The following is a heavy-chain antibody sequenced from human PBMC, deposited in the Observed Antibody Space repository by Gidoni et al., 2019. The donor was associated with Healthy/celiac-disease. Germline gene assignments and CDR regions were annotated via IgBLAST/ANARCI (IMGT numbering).Heavy chain of an antibody. J-gene: IGHJ4*02. D-gene: IGHD4-17*01. CDR1: GGSFSGYY. CDR3: ARYGYGDYDSG. V-gene: IGHV4-34*01. CDR2: INHSGST. Sequence: QVQLQQWGAGLLKPSETLSLTCAVYGGSFSGYYWSWIRQPPGKGLEWIGEINHSGSTNYNPSLKSRVTISVDTSKNQCSLKLSSVTAADTAVYYCARYGYGDYDSGWGQGTLVTVSS.